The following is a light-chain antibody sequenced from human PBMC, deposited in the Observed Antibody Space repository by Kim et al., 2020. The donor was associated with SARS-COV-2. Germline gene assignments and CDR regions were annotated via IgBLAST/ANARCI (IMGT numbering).Light chain of an antibody. Sequence: APGERATPSRRASQSISSSYLAWYQQKPGQAPRLLIYGASIRATGIPDRFSGSGSGTDFTLTISRLEAEDFAVYYCQQYGSSPRTFGQGTKVDIK. CDR1: QSISSSY. CDR2: GAS. CDR3: QQYGSSPRT. J-gene: IGKJ1*01. V-gene: IGKV3-20*01.